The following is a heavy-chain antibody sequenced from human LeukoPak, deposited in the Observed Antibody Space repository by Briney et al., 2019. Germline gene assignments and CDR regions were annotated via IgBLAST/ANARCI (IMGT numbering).Heavy chain of an antibody. J-gene: IGHJ4*02. V-gene: IGHV1-18*01. CDR3: ARDGYFDY. Sequence: GASVKVSCKASGYTFTNYNIAWVRQAPGQGLEWVGWISPYNGNTKYAQKFQGRVTVTTDTSTSTAYIELRSLTFDDTAIYYCARDGYFDYWGQGTLVTVSS. CDR1: GYTFTNYN. CDR2: ISPYNGNT.